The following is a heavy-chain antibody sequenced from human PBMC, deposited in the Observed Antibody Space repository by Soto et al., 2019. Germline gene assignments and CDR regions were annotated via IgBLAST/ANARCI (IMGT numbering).Heavy chain of an antibody. J-gene: IGHJ6*03. V-gene: IGHV3-21*01. CDR3: ARVVGYDFWCGRNYYYMDV. CDR1: GFTFSSYS. CDR2: ISSSSSYI. D-gene: IGHD3-3*01. Sequence: GGSLRLSCAASGFTFSSYSMNWVRQAPGKGLEWVSSISSSSSYIYYADSVKGRFTISRDNAKNSLYLQMNSLRAEDTAVYYCARVVGYDFWCGRNYYYMDVCGKGTTVTVSS.